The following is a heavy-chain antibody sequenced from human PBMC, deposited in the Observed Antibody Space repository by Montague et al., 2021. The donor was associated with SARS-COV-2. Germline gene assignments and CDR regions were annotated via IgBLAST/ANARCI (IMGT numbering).Heavy chain of an antibody. D-gene: IGHD3-10*01. V-gene: IGHV4-39*01. CDR3: ARLPDLLLWFGEALDY. J-gene: IGHJ4*02. Sequence: SETLSLTCTVSGGSISSSSYYWGWIRQPPGKGLEWIGSIYYSGSTYYNPSLKSRVTISVDTSTNQFSLKLSSVTAADTAVYYCARLPDLLLWFGEALDYWGQGTLVTVSS. CDR1: GGSISSSSYY. CDR2: IYYSGST.